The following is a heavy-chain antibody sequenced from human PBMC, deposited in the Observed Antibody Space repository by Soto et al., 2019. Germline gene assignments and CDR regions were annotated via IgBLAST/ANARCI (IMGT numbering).Heavy chain of an antibody. CDR1: GFIFTTYA. J-gene: IGHJ4*02. CDR3: ARSSVAGTWGYYLDY. CDR2: ISYDGKYE. V-gene: IGHV3-30*04. D-gene: IGHD6-19*01. Sequence: QVHLVESGGGVVQPGRSLRLSCAASGFIFTTYAMHWVRQAPGKGLEWVAVISYDGKYEYYADSVRGRFTISRDNSKNTLYLQMDSLRADDTALYYCARSSVAGTWGYYLDYWGQGALVTVSS.